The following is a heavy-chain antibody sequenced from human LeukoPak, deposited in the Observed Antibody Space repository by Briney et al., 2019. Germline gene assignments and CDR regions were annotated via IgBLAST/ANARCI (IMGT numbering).Heavy chain of an antibody. CDR3: ALAPTTGWFDP. Sequence: SVKVSCKASGYTFTGYYMHWVRQAPGQGLEWMGRIIPILGIANYAQKFQGRVTITADKSTSTAYMELSSLRSEDTAVYYCALAPTTGWFDPWGQGTLVTVSS. D-gene: IGHD4-17*01. J-gene: IGHJ5*02. V-gene: IGHV1-69*02. CDR2: IIPILGIA. CDR1: GYTFTGYY.